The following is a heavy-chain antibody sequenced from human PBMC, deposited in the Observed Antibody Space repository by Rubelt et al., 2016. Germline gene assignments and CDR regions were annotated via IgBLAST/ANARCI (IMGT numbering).Heavy chain of an antibody. J-gene: IGHJ4*02. CDR3: TNRDPVDKATYYCARRPTQLWLD. CDR2: IYWDDDK. D-gene: IGHD5-18*01. V-gene: IGHV2-5*02. CDR1: GFSLSTSGVG. Sequence: QITLKESGPTLVKPTQTLTLTCTFSGFSLSTSGVGVGWIRQPPGKALEWLALIYWDDDKRYRPSLKSRLTITKDTSKNQVVLTMTKETAKSHVDLTRTNRDPVDKATYYCARRPTQLWLDWGQGTLVTGSS.